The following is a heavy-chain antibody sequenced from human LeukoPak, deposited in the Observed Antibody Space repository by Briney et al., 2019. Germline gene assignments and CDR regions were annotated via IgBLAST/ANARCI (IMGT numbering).Heavy chain of an antibody. J-gene: IGHJ6*03. CDR2: INAYNGDT. V-gene: IGHV1-18*01. CDR3: ARWGLVAPGTYYYYYMDV. Sequence: GASVKLCFTASGYTFTNYGVSWVRQAPGQGLEWMGWINAYNGDTHYAQNLQGRLTMTTDTSTSMAFMELTSLRPDDTAVYFCARWGLVAPGTYYYYYMDVWGRGTTVTVSS. CDR1: GYTFTNYG. D-gene: IGHD2-2*01.